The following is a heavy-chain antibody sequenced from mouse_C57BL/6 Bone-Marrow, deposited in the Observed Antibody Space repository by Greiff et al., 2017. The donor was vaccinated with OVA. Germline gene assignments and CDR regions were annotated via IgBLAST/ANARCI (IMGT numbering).Heavy chain of an antibody. J-gene: IGHJ4*01. Sequence: QVQLQQSGPELVKPGASVKISCKASGYAFSSSWMNWVKQRPGKCLEWIGRIYPGDGDTNYNGKFKGKATLTADKSSSTAYMQLSSLTSEDSAVYFCARSPGAMDYWGQGTSVTVSS. CDR3: ARSPGAMDY. V-gene: IGHV1-82*01. CDR2: IYPGDGDT. CDR1: GYAFSSSW.